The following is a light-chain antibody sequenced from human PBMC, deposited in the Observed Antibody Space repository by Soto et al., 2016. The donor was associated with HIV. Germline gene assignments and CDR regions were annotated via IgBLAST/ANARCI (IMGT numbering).Light chain of an antibody. V-gene: IGKV1-27*01. CDR3: QQYNSYYT. CDR2: SAS. Sequence: DTQLTQSPSSLSASIGDRVTVTCRVSQGIRSYLNWYWQKPGKVPKLLIYSASNLQSGVPSRFIVSGSGTDFSLTICSLQPDDFATYYCQQYNSYYTFGQGTKLEIK. J-gene: IGKJ2*01. CDR1: QGIRSY.